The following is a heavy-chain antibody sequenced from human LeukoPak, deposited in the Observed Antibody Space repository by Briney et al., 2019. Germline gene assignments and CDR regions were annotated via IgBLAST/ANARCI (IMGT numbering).Heavy chain of an antibody. CDR2: INHSGST. CDR3: ARDRLSLAGPNWFDP. CDR1: GGSFSGYY. V-gene: IGHV4-34*01. Sequence: SETLSLTCAVYGGSFSGYYWSWIRQPPGKGLEWIGEINHSGSTNYNPSLKSRVTMSVDTSKNQFSLKLSSVTAADTAVYYCARDRLSLAGPNWFDPWGQGTLVTVSS. J-gene: IGHJ5*02. D-gene: IGHD3-16*01.